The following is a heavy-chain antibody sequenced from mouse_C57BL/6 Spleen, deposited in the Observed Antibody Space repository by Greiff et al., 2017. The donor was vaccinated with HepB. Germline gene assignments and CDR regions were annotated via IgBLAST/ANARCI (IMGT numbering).Heavy chain of an antibody. CDR1: GYTFTSYW. CDR2: INPGSGST. CDR3: ARETYYIDY. V-gene: IGHV1-55*01. Sequence: VQLQQPGAELVKPGASVKMSCKASGYTFTSYWITWVKQRPGQGLEWIGDINPGSGSTNYKEKFKSKATLTVDTSSSTAYMQLSSLTSEDSAVYYCARETYYIDYWGQGTTLTVSS. J-gene: IGHJ2*01.